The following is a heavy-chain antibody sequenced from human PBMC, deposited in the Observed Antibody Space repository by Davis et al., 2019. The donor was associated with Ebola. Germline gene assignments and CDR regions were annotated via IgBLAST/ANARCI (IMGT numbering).Heavy chain of an antibody. V-gene: IGHV7-4-1*02. J-gene: IGHJ5*02. CDR3: ARGVVVGANWFDP. Sequence: ASVKVSCKASGYTFTSYDISWVRQAPGQGLEWMGWINTNTGNPTYAQGFTGRFVFSLDTSVSTAYLQISSLKAEDTAVYYCARGVVVGANWFDPWGQGTLVTVSS. CDR2: INTNTGNP. D-gene: IGHD2-15*01. CDR1: GYTFTSYD.